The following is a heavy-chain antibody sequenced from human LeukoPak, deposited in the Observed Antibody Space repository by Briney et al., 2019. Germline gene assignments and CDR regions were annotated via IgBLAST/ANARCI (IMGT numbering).Heavy chain of an antibody. D-gene: IGHD2-2*01. Sequence: SETLSLTCDVSGGSISSGLYSRSWIRQPLGKGLEWIGYIYHTGSTYYNPSLKSRVTISVDTPKNQFSLRLSSVTAADTAVYYCARLQYCSGTSCYWFDPWGQGTLVTVSS. V-gene: IGHV4-30-2*01. J-gene: IGHJ5*02. CDR3: ARLQYCSGTSCYWFDP. CDR1: GGSISSGLYS. CDR2: IYHTGST.